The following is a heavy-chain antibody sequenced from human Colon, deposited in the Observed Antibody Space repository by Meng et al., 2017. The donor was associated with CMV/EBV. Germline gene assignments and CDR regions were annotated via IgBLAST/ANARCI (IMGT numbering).Heavy chain of an antibody. J-gene: IGHJ4*02. D-gene: IGHD6-13*01. CDR1: GVIFSSYT. Sequence: DVKLVESGGGLVKPGGSLRLSCAVSGVIFSSYTMNWVRQAPGKGLEWVSSITSSSTYIYYADSVKGRFTISRDNAKESVFLQMNSLRVEDTAVYYCAIQQRSDYWGQGTLVTVSS. CDR3: AIQQRSDY. CDR2: ITSSSTYI. V-gene: IGHV3-21*01.